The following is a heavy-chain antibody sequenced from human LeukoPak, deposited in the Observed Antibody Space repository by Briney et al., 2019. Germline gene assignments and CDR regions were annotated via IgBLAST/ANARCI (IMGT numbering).Heavy chain of an antibody. J-gene: IGHJ3*02. D-gene: IGHD4-17*01. Sequence: SQTLSLTGTVSGGSISSGGYYWSWIRQHPGKGLEWIGYIYYSGSTYYNPSLKSRVTISVDTSKNQFSLKLSSVTAADTAVYYCARADYGDYEALNAFDIWGQGTMVTVSS. CDR2: IYYSGST. CDR1: GGSISSGGYY. V-gene: IGHV4-31*03. CDR3: ARADYGDYEALNAFDI.